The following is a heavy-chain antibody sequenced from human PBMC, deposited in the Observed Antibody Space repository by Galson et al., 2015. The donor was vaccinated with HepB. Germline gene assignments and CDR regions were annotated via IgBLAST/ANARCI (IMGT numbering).Heavy chain of an antibody. Sequence: SLRLSCAASGFTFSSYGMHWVRQAPGKGLEWVAVISYDGSNKYYADSVKGRFTISRDNSKNTLYLQMNSLRAEDTAVYYCAKEPYHSYYDSRPHFDIWGQGTMVTVSS. CDR1: GFTFSSYG. D-gene: IGHD3-22*01. V-gene: IGHV3-30*18. J-gene: IGHJ3*02. CDR2: ISYDGSNK. CDR3: AKEPYHSYYDSRPHFDI.